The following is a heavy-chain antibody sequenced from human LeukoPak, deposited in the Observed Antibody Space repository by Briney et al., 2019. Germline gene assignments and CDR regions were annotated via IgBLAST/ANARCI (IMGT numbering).Heavy chain of an antibody. V-gene: IGHV3-20*04. Sequence: GGSLRLSCAASGFTFDDYGMTWVRQAPGKGLEWVSGINWDGGSTGYADSVKGRFTIPRDNAKNSLYLQMNSLRAEDTALYYCARDRGYYDTNWGQGTLVTVSS. CDR1: GFTFDDYG. CDR3: ARDRGYYDTN. D-gene: IGHD3-22*01. J-gene: IGHJ4*02. CDR2: INWDGGST.